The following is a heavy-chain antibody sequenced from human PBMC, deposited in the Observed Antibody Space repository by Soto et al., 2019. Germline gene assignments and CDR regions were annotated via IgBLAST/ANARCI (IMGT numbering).Heavy chain of an antibody. CDR3: AKDSGYNSPYYFDY. V-gene: IGHV3-23*01. Sequence: GGSLRLSCAASGFTFSDYTMTWVRQAPGKGLEWVSGITANGDDTFYADSVEGRFTISRDNSKNTLYLQMNSLRPEDTALYYCAKDSGYNSPYYFDYWGQGTLVTVSS. CDR2: ITANGDDT. CDR1: GFTFSDYT. J-gene: IGHJ4*02. D-gene: IGHD5-12*01.